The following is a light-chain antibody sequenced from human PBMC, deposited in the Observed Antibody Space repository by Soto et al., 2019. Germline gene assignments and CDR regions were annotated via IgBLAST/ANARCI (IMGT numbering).Light chain of an antibody. J-gene: IGLJ3*02. V-gene: IGLV2-23*01. Sequence: QSALTQPASVSGSPGQSITISCTGTSSDVGSYNLVSWYQQHPDKAPKLIICEATKRPSGVSSRFSGSKSGNTASLTISGLQPDDEADYYCCSHSGSVTYVVFGGGTKLTVL. CDR2: EAT. CDR1: SSDVGSYNL. CDR3: CSHSGSVTYVV.